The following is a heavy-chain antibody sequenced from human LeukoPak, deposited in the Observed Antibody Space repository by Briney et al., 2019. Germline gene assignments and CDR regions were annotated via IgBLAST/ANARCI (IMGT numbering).Heavy chain of an antibody. D-gene: IGHD3-10*01. Sequence: GGSLRLSCAASGFTFSSYAMHWVRQAPGKGLEWVAVISYDGSNKYYADSVKGRFTISRDNSKNTLYLQMNSLRAEDTAVYYCARYYYGSGSYYKGPHFFDYWGQGTLVTVSS. J-gene: IGHJ4*02. CDR2: ISYDGSNK. CDR3: ARYYYGSGSYYKGPHFFDY. CDR1: GFTFSSYA. V-gene: IGHV3-30-3*01.